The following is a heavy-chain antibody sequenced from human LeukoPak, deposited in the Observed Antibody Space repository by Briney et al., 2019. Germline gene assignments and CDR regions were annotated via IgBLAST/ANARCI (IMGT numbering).Heavy chain of an antibody. CDR3: ATPSGWYSGDAFDI. Sequence: ASVKVSCKASGYTFTGYYMHWVRQAPGQGLEWMGWINPNSGGTNYAQKFQGRVTMTRDTSISTAYMELSRLRSDDTAVYYCATPSGWYSGDAFDIWGQGTMVTVSS. CDR2: INPNSGGT. V-gene: IGHV1-2*02. CDR1: GYTFTGYY. J-gene: IGHJ3*02. D-gene: IGHD6-19*01.